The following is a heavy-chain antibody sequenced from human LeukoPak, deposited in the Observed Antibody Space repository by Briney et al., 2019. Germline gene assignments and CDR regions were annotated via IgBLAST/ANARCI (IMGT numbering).Heavy chain of an antibody. D-gene: IGHD3-3*01. CDR3: ARLRFLEWFHAFDM. Sequence: PSETLSLTCTVSGGSTSSYYWSWIRQPPGKGLEWIGYINNIGMTNYNPSLKNRVTISVHRSKNQVSLKLRSVTAADTAVFYCARLRFLEWFHAFDMWGQGTMVTVSS. CDR1: GGSTSSYY. J-gene: IGHJ3*02. CDR2: INNIGMT. V-gene: IGHV4-59*01.